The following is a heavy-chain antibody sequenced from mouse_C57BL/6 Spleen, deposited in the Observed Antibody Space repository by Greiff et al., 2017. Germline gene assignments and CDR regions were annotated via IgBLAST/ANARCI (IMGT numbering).Heavy chain of an antibody. Sequence: QVQLKESGPELVKPGASVKISCKASGYAFSSSWMNWVKQRPGKGLAWIGRIYPGDGDTNYNGKFKGKATLTADKSSSTAYMQLSSLTSEVSTVYFCARWDYYGSSYDDWGQGTTLTVSS. D-gene: IGHD1-1*01. CDR2: IYPGDGDT. V-gene: IGHV1-82*01. J-gene: IGHJ2*01. CDR3: ARWDYYGSSYDD. CDR1: GYAFSSSW.